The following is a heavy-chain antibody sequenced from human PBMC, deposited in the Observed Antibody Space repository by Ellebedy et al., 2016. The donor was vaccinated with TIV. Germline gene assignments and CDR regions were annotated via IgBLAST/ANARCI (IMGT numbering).Heavy chain of an antibody. D-gene: IGHD4-23*01. J-gene: IGHJ3*02. CDR1: GFTFRSYG. CDR3: ARDRSVVMTSDAFDI. V-gene: IGHV3-30*03. Sequence: GESLKISCVASGFTFRSYGIHWVRQAPGKGLEWVAVISYDGGNKHYTDSVKGRFTISRDNSKNTLYLQMNSLRAEDTSLYYCARDRSVVMTSDAFDIWGQGTMVTVSS. CDR2: ISYDGGNK.